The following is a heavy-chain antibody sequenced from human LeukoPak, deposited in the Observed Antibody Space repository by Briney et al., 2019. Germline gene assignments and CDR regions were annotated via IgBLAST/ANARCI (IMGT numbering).Heavy chain of an antibody. CDR3: ARVLNWRFDY. V-gene: IGHV1-69*04. Sequence: GASVKVSCKASGGTFSSYAISWVRQAPGQGLEWMGRIIPIFGIANYAQKFQGRVTITADKSTSTAYMELSSLRSEDTAVYYCARVLNWRFDYWGQGTLVTVSS. J-gene: IGHJ4*02. D-gene: IGHD1-20*01. CDR2: IIPIFGIA. CDR1: GGTFSSYA.